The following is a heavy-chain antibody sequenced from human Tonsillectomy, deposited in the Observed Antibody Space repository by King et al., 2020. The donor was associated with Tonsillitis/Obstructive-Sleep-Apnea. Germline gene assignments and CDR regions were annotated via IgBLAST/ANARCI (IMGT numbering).Heavy chain of an antibody. J-gene: IGHJ6*02. CDR2: IDPSDSYT. CDR1: GYRFTSYW. V-gene: IGHV5-10-1*03. D-gene: IGHD4-17*01. Sequence: VQLVESGADVKKPGESLRISCKGSGYRFTSYWINWVRQMPGKGLEWMGTIDPSDSYTNYSPSFQGHVPISADKSISISYIQLSSLKATDTAMYYCATNGDYERGGNYYDFIMDVWGQGTTVTVS. CDR3: ATNGDYERGGNYYDFIMDV.